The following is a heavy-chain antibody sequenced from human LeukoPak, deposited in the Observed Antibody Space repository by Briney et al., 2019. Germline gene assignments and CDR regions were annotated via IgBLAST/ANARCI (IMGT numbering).Heavy chain of an antibody. CDR2: IRGSGVST. Sequence: GGSLRLSCAASGFNFISYSMSWVRQAPGKGLERVSVIRGSGVSTYYADSVKGRFTISRDNSKNTLYLQMNNLRAEDTAIYYCAKRQGSSASCYDYWGQGTLVTVSS. CDR3: AKRQGSSASCYDY. D-gene: IGHD2-2*01. CDR1: GFNFISYS. V-gene: IGHV3-23*01. J-gene: IGHJ4*02.